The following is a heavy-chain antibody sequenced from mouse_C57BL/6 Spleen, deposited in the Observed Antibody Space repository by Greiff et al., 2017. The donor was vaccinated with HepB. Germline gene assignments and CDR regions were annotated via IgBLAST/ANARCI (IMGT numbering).Heavy chain of an antibody. D-gene: IGHD2-3*01. Sequence: EVQLQQSGPELVKPGASVKISCKASGYSFTGYYMNWVKQSPGKSLEWIGEINPSTGGTTYNQKFKAKATLTVDKSSSTAYMQLKSLTSEDSAVYYCARFYDGYIAYWGQGTLVTVSA. CDR2: INPSTGGT. CDR3: ARFYDGYIAY. CDR1: GYSFTGYY. V-gene: IGHV1-42*01. J-gene: IGHJ3*01.